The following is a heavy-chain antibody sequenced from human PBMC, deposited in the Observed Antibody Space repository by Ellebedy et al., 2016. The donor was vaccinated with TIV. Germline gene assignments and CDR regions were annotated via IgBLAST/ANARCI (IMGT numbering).Heavy chain of an antibody. CDR1: GFNFRSYW. J-gene: IGHJ5*02. Sequence: PGGSLRLSCAASGFNFRSYWMTWVRQAPGPWLEFLAKIRQEGDEIYYVESVKGRFTISRDNAKNSLFLQMNSLRVEDTAVYYCARRASYGDYAVQVNPWFDPWGQGTLVTVSS. CDR3: ARRASYGDYAVQVNPWFDP. V-gene: IGHV3-7*04. D-gene: IGHD4-17*01. CDR2: IRQEGDEI.